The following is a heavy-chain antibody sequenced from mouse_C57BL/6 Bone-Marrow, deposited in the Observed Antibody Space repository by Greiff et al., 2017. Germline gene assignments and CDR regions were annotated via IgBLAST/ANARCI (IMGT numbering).Heavy chain of an antibody. CDR3: ARDAAYGSSFDY. D-gene: IGHD1-1*01. CDR1: GFTFSDFY. CDR2: SRNKANDYTT. V-gene: IGHV7-1*01. Sequence: EVKLVESGGGLVQSGRSLRLSCATSGFTFSDFYMEWVRQAPGKGLEWIAASRNKANDYTTEYSASVKGRFIVSRDTSKSILYLQMNALRAEDTAIYYCARDAAYGSSFDYWGQGTTLTVSS. J-gene: IGHJ2*01.